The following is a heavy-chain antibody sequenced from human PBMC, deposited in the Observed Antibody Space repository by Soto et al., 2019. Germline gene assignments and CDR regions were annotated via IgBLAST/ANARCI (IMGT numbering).Heavy chain of an antibody. CDR3: ARPIVGATWNYYYGMDV. D-gene: IGHD1-26*01. Sequence: EVQLVESGGGLIQPGGSLRLSCAASGFTVSSNYMSWVRQAPGRGREWASVIYSGGSTYYADSVKGRFTITRDNSKNTLYLQMNSLRAEDTAVYYCARPIVGATWNYYYGMDVWGQGTTVTVSS. V-gene: IGHV3-53*01. CDR1: GFTVSSNY. CDR2: IYSGGST. J-gene: IGHJ6*02.